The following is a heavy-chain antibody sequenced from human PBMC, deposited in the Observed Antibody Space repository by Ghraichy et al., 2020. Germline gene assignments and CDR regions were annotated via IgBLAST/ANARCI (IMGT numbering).Heavy chain of an antibody. CDR1: GFTFNTYS. CDR3: ARDLYGSGSYLDS. V-gene: IGHV3-48*02. J-gene: IGHJ5*01. D-gene: IGHD3-10*01. CDR2: ISSSGNTI. Sequence: GESLNISCAASGFTFNTYSMNWVRQAPGKGLEWVSYISSSGNTIYYANSVKGRITISRDNAKNSLNLQMNSLRDEDTAVYYCARDLYGSGSYLDSWGQGTLVTVSS.